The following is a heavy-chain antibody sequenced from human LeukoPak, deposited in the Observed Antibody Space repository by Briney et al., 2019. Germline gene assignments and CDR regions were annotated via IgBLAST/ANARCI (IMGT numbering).Heavy chain of an antibody. V-gene: IGHV4-30-2*01. D-gene: IGHD3-16*01. CDR2: IYHSGAT. CDR1: GVSISNSGYY. CDR3: ARAGEDYAYSNSAHY. Sequence: PSQTLSLTCTVSGVSISNSGYYWGWIRQPPGKGLEWIGYIYHSGATYYNPSLKSRLTISVHTSKNQFSLRLNSVTAADTAVYFCARAGEDYAYSNSAHYWGPGALVTVSP. J-gene: IGHJ4*02.